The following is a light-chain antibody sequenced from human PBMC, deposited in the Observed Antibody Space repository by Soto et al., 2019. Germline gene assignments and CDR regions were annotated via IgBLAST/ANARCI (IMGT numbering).Light chain of an antibody. CDR2: GNS. J-gene: IGLJ2*01. Sequence: QSVLTQPPSVSGAPGQRVTISCSNIGARYDVHWYQQLPGTAPKLLMYGNSDRPSWVPDRFSGSKSGTSASLAITGLQAEDEADYYCQSYDSSLTGSRVFGGGTKPTVL. CDR3: QSYDSSLTGSRV. CDR1: SNIGARYD. V-gene: IGLV1-40*01.